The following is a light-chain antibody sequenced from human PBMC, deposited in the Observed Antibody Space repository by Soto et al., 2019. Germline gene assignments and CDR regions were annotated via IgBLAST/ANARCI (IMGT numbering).Light chain of an antibody. Sequence: EIVLTQSPGTLSLSPGERATLSCRASQRVSSSYLAWYQQKPGQAPRLLIYGASSRATGIPDRFSGSGSGTDFTLTISRLEPEDFAVYYCQQYDSSPYTFGHGTKLEIK. CDR1: QRVSSSY. CDR3: QQYDSSPYT. J-gene: IGKJ2*01. CDR2: GAS. V-gene: IGKV3-20*01.